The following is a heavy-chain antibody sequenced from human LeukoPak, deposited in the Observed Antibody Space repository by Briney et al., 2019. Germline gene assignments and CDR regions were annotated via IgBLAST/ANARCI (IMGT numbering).Heavy chain of an antibody. J-gene: IGHJ4*02. CDR3: ASLVRDFDWSTYYFDY. Sequence: SETLSLTCTVSGGSISSYYWSCIRQPPGQGLEWMGYIYYSGSTNYNPSLKSRVTISVDTSKNQFSLKLSSVIAADTAVYYCASLVRDFDWSTYYFDYWGQGTLVTVSS. D-gene: IGHD3-9*01. CDR1: GGSISSYY. V-gene: IGHV4-59*08. CDR2: IYYSGST.